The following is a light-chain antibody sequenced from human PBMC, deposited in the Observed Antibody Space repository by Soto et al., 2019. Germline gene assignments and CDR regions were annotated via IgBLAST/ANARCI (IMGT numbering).Light chain of an antibody. CDR2: EVN. J-gene: IGLJ2*01. CDR3: ASYAGSDTVL. CDR1: SSDVGAYNY. V-gene: IGLV2-8*01. Sequence: QSALTQPASASGSPGQSVTISCTGTSSDVGAYNYVSWYQQHPGKAPRLMIYEVNKRPSGVPDRFSGSKSGNTASLTVSGLQADDEADYYCASYAGSDTVLFGGGTQLTVL.